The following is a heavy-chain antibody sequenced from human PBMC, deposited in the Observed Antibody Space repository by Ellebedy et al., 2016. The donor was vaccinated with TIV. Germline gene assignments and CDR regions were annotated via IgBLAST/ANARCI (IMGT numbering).Heavy chain of an antibody. CDR3: ARDPHITVAGTYYYYGMDV. Sequence: GESLKISCAASGFTFSSYWMHWVRQAPGKGLVWVSRINSDGSSTSYADSVKGRFTISRDNAKNTLYLQMNSLRAEDTAVYYCARDPHITVAGTYYYYGMDVWGQGTTVTVSS. CDR2: INSDGSST. CDR1: GFTFSSYW. V-gene: IGHV3-74*01. D-gene: IGHD6-19*01. J-gene: IGHJ6*02.